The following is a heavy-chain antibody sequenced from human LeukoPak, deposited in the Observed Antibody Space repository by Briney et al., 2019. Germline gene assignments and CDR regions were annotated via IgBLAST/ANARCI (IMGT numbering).Heavy chain of an antibody. CDR3: AKGITSDD. J-gene: IGHJ4*02. CDR2: ISYDGSNK. D-gene: IGHD5-24*01. V-gene: IGHV3-30*18. Sequence: GGSLRLSCAASGFTFSSYGMSWVRQAPGKGLEWVAVISYDGSNKYYADSVKGRFTISRDNSKNTLYLQMNSLRAEDTAVYYCAKGITSDDWGQGTLVTVSS. CDR1: GFTFSSYG.